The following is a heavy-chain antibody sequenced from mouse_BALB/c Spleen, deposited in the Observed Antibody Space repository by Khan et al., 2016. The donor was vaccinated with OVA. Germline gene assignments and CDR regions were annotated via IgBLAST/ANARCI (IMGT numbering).Heavy chain of an antibody. CDR3: DYYGSSFDY. J-gene: IGHJ2*01. Sequence: VQLQQSGAELAKPGASVKMSCKASGYTFTSYWMHWVKQRPGQGLEWIGYINPSTGYTEYNQKFKDKATLTADKSSSTAYMQLSSLTSEDSAVYYCDYYGSSFDYWGQATTLTVSS. CDR2: INPSTGYT. V-gene: IGHV1-7*01. D-gene: IGHD1-1*01. CDR1: GYTFTSYW.